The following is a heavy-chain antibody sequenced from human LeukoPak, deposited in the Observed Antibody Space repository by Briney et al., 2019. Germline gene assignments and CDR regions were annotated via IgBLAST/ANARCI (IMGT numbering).Heavy chain of an antibody. CDR2: ISPTGSST. CDR1: GFTFTNYY. CDR3: AREESGGYFDY. Sequence: EASVKVPCKASGFTFTNYYMHWVRQAPGQGLEWMGLISPTGSSTNYAQKFRGRVTMTRDTSTTTVYMELSSLRSEDTAVYYCAREESGGYFDYWGQGTLVTVSS. V-gene: IGHV1-46*01. D-gene: IGHD2-8*02. J-gene: IGHJ4*02.